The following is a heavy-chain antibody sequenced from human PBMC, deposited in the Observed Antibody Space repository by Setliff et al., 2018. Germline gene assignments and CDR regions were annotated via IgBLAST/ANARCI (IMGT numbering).Heavy chain of an antibody. D-gene: IGHD3-10*01. CDR3: ARDVPAYYGSGTHDY. CDR1: GYIFNNYF. J-gene: IGHJ4*02. CDR2: FHPYSGHT. V-gene: IGHV1-2*06. Sequence: ASVKVSCKASGYIFNNYFLHWVRQAPGQGLEWMGRFHPYSGHTNYAQNFQGRVTMTMDASITTVYMELSRLTPDDTAVYYCARDVPAYYGSGTHDYWGQGTLVTVS.